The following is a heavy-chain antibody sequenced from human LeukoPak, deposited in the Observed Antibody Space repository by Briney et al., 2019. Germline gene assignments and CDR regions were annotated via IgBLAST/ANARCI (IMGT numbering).Heavy chain of an antibody. CDR1: GYSFNDKY. CDR3: ARAGGRSWFDP. Sequence: ASVKVSCKASGYSFNDKYLHWVRQAPGQGLEWMGNINPNSGGTNYAQKFQGRVTMTTDTSMSTAYMELSRLTSDDTAVYYCARAGGRSWFDPWGQGTLVTVSS. V-gene: IGHV1-2*02. CDR2: INPNSGGT. J-gene: IGHJ5*02.